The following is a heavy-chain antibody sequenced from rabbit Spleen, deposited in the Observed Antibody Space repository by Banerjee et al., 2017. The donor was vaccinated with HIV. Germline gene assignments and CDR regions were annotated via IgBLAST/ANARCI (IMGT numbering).Heavy chain of an antibody. Sequence: QEQVVESGGGLVQPEGSLTLTCTASGFSLSASDFIYWVRQAPGKGLEWIACVYTGSSGNTYYASWAKGRFAISKTSSTTVTLQMTSLTAADTATYFCARNYVNAFDPWGPGTLVTFS. J-gene: IGHJ2*01. CDR2: VYTGSSGNT. D-gene: IGHD1-1*01. CDR3: ARNYVNAFDP. V-gene: IGHV1S45*01. CDR1: GFSLSASDF.